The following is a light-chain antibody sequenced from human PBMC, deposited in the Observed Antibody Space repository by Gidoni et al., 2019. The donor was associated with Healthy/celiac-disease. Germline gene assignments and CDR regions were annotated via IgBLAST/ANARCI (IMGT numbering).Light chain of an antibody. J-gene: IGKJ5*01. CDR1: QSISSY. CDR3: QQSYGTPPIT. CDR2: AAS. Sequence: DIQLTQSPASLSASAGDRVTITCRASQSISSYLNWYQQKPGNAPKLLIYAASSLQSGVPSRFSGSGCGADFSLTISSLQPEDFSTDYCQQSYGTPPITFGQGTRLEIK. V-gene: IGKV1-39*01.